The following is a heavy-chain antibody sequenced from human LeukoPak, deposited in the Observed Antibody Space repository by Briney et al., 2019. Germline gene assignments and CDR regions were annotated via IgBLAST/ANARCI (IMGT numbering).Heavy chain of an antibody. D-gene: IGHD5/OR15-5a*01. CDR2: TYHSDYT. J-gene: IGHJ3*02. CDR1: GGSFSGYY. V-gene: IGHV4-34*01. Sequence: SETLSLTCAVYGGSFSGYYWSWIRQPPGKGLEWIGNTYHSDYTNYNPSPKGRAAISVDKSKNQLSLKVISVTAADTAMYYCARDSKSTADAFDIWGQGTMVTVSS. CDR3: ARDSKSTADAFDI.